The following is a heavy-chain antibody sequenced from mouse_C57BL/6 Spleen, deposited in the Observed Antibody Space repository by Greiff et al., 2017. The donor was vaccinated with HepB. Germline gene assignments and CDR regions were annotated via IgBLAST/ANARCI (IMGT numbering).Heavy chain of an antibody. V-gene: IGHV14-1*01. CDR2: IDPEDGDT. D-gene: IGHD1-1*01. CDR1: GFNIKDYY. Sequence: VQLQQSGPELVRPGASVKLSCTASGFNIKDYYMHWVKQRPEQGLEWIGRIDPEDGDTEYAPKFQGKATMTADTSSNTAYLQLSSLTSEDTAVYYCTTGYYYGSSYGFAYWGQGTLVTVSA. CDR3: TTGYYYGSSYGFAY. J-gene: IGHJ3*01.